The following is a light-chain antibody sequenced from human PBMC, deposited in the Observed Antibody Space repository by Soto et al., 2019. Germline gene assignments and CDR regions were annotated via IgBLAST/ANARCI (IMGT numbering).Light chain of an antibody. CDR1: SSDVGNYNY. Sequence: QSVLTQPASVSGSPGQSITISCTGASSDVGNYNYVSWYQQHPGKAPKLIIYDVSNRPSGVSNRFSGSKSGNTASLTISGLQAEDEADYYCSSYTSSPTLYVFGNGTKVTVL. CDR2: DVS. V-gene: IGLV2-14*03. J-gene: IGLJ1*01. CDR3: SSYTSSPTLYV.